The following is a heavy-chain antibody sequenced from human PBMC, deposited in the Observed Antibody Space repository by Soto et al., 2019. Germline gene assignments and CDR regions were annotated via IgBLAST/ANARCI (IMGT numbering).Heavy chain of an antibody. Sequence: SETLSLTCPVSGGSISSGGYYWSWIRQHPGKGLEWIGYIYYSGSTYYNPSLKSRVTISVDTSKNQFSLKLSSVTAADTAVYYCARRGYDPYNWFDPWGQGTLVTVSS. CDR3: ARRGYDPYNWFDP. V-gene: IGHV4-31*03. D-gene: IGHD5-12*01. CDR1: GGSISSGGYY. CDR2: IYYSGST. J-gene: IGHJ5*02.